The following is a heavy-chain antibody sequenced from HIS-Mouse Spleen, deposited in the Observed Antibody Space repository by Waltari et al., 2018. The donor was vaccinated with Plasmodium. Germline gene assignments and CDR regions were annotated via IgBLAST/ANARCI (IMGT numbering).Heavy chain of an antibody. CDR3: TTGLGAFDI. CDR2: IKSKTDGGTT. CDR1: GFTFSNAG. Sequence: EVQLVGSGGGLVKHGGALSIPCAASGFTFSNAGMSWFRQAPGKGLEWVGRIKSKTDGGTTDYAAPVKGRFTISRDDSKNTLYLQMNSLKTEDTAVYYCTTGLGAFDIWGQGTMVTVSS. J-gene: IGHJ3*02. V-gene: IGHV3-15*01.